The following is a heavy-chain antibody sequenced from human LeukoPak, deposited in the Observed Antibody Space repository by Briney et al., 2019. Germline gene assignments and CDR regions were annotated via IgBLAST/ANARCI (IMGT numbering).Heavy chain of an antibody. CDR1: GITLSNYG. J-gene: IGHJ6*03. V-gene: IGHV3-30*05. D-gene: IGHD2-2*01. CDR2: ISYDGSNK. Sequence: GGSLRLSCAVSGITLSNYGMSWVRQAPGKGLEWVAVISYDGSNKYYADSVKGRFTISRDNSKNTLYLQMNSLRAEDTAVYYCARDHVVVVPAAIFHYYYYMDVWGKGTTVTVSS. CDR3: ARDHVVVVPAAIFHYYYYMDV.